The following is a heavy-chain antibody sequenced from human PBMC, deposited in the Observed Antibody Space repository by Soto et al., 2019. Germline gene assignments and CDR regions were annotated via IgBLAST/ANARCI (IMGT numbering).Heavy chain of an antibody. D-gene: IGHD3-10*01. CDR1: GGSISSGGYS. CDR3: ARSGLRGVNIGWFDP. J-gene: IGHJ5*02. CDR2: IYHSGST. Sequence: QLQLQESGSGLVKPSQTLSLTCAVSGGSISSGGYSWSWIRQPPGKGLEWIGYIYHSGSTYYNPALKRRVTISEDRSKNQFSLKLSSVTAADTAVYYCARSGLRGVNIGWFDPWGQGTLVTVSS. V-gene: IGHV4-30-2*01.